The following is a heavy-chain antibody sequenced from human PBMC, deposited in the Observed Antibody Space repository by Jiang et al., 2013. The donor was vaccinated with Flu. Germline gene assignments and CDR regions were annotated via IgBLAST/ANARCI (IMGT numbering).Heavy chain of an antibody. CDR1: GFTFDYYA. V-gene: IGHV3-30*02. CDR2: IRYDGSDQ. J-gene: IGHJ4*02. D-gene: IGHD3-3*01. CDR3: ATLRGSSYDTYLADY. Sequence: QLVESGGGVVQPGGSLRLSCAASGFTFDYYAMHWVRQAPGKGLEWVANIRYDGSDQHYADSVKGRFTISRDNSKNTLFLQMNSLRDEDTAVYYCATLRGSSYDTYLADYWGQGTLVTVSS.